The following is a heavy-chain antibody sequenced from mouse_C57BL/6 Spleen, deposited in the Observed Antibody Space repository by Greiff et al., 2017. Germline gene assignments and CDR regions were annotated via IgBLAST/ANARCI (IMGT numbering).Heavy chain of an antibody. V-gene: IGHV1-42*01. D-gene: IGHD4-1*02. CDR1: GYSFTGYY. Sequence: EVQLQQSGPELVKPGASVKISCKASGYSFTGYYMNWVKQSPEKSLEWIGEINPSTGGTTYNQKFKAKATLTVDKSSSTAYMQLKSLTSEDSAVYYCFNWEGYFDVWGTGTTVTVSS. CDR3: FNWEGYFDV. J-gene: IGHJ1*03. CDR2: INPSTGGT.